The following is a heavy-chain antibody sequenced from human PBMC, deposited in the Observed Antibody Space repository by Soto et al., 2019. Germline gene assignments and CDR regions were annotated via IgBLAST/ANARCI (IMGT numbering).Heavy chain of an antibody. CDR1: GFTFSSFA. CDR2: ISSDVVNY. D-gene: IGHD2-15*01. J-gene: IGHJ4*02. V-gene: IGHV3-30-3*01. CDR3: AGGGAWTPEGLGY. Sequence: QVQLVESGGGVVQPGRSLRLSCAASGFTFSSFAMHWVRQAPGKGLEWLAVISSDVVNYYYAESVKGRFTISRDNSKNTLYLQMNSLRNEDRAVYYCAGGGAWTPEGLGYWGQGTLVTVSS.